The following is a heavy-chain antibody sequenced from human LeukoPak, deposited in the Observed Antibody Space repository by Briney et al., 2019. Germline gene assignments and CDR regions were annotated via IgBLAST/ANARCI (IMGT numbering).Heavy chain of an antibody. CDR2: IHPNGGGT. CDR3: AREGDGDFLDY. D-gene: IGHD3-16*01. V-gene: IGHV1-2*02. J-gene: IGHJ4*02. CDR1: GYTFTGYY. Sequence: GASVKVSCKASGYTFTGYYMHWVRQAPGQGLEWMGWIHPNGGGTNHAQKFQGRVTMTRDTSISTAYMELSRLRSDDTAVYYCAREGDGDFLDYWGQGTLVTVSS.